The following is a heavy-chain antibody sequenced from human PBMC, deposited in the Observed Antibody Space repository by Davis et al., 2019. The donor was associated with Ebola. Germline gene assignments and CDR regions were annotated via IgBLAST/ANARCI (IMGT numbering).Heavy chain of an antibody. J-gene: IGHJ4*02. D-gene: IGHD2-2*01. CDR2: VSWNSRAI. V-gene: IGHV3-9*03. CDR3: ARGQCSSTSCYLDS. Sequence: SLKISCAASGFSFSDHAMHWVRQAPGKGLEWVSGVSWNSRAIGYADSVQGRLIISRGNVNNFLYLQINSLTVEDMALYYCARGQCSSTSCYLDSWGQGTLVTVSS. CDR1: GFSFSDHA.